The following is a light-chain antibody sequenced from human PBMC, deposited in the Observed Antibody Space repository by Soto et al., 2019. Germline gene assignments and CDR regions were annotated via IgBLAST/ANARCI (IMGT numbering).Light chain of an antibody. CDR3: CSYVGSYTSYV. Sequence: QSALTHPRSVSGSPGQSVTISCTGTSSDVGGYNFVSWYQQHPGKAPKFMIYDVTKRPSGVPDRFSGSKSGNTASLTISGLQAEDEADYYCCSYVGSYTSYVFGTGTKVTVL. V-gene: IGLV2-11*01. CDR2: DVT. J-gene: IGLJ1*01. CDR1: SSDVGGYNF.